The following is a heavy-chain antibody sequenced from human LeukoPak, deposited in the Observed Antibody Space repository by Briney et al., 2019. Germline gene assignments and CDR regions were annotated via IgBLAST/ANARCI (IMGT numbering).Heavy chain of an antibody. D-gene: IGHD2-2*01. CDR1: GGSISSSNYY. CDR3: ARADYCSPSCHPKFDY. Sequence: SETLCLTCTVSGGSISSSNYYWGWIRQPPGKGLEWIGNIYYSGSTYYNPSLKSRVTISVDTSKNQFSLKLRSATAADTAVYYCARADYCSPSCHPKFDYWGQGTLVTVSS. CDR2: IYYSGST. J-gene: IGHJ4*02. V-gene: IGHV4-39*01.